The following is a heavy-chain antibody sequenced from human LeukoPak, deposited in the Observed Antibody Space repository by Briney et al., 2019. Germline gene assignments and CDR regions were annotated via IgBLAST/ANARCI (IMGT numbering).Heavy chain of an antibody. CDR3: ARGKGNWYFDL. CDR2: INPNSGGT. D-gene: IGHD3-10*01. V-gene: IGHV1-2*02. J-gene: IGHJ2*01. CDR1: GYTFTGYY. Sequence: GASVKVSCKASGYTFTGYYMHWVRQAPGQGLEWMGWINPNSGGTNYARKFQGRVTMTRDTSISTAYMELSRLRSDDTAVYYCARGKGNWYFDLWGRGTLVTVSS.